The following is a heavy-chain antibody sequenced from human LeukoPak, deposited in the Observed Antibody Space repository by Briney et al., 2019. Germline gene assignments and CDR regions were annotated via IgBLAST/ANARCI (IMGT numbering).Heavy chain of an antibody. Sequence: PSETLSLTCSVSGGSISSHFWSWIRQPAGEGLEWIGRIYSSGNTKYNPSLKSRLTMLVDTSKNQFSLKLSSVTAADTAVYYCARGSASPAALAFDIWGQGTMVTVSS. CDR2: IYSSGNT. D-gene: IGHD2-15*01. V-gene: IGHV4-4*07. CDR1: GGSISSHF. J-gene: IGHJ3*02. CDR3: ARGSASPAALAFDI.